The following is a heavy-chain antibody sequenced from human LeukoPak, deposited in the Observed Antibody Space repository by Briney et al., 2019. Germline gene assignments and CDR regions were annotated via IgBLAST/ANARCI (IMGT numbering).Heavy chain of an antibody. CDR1: GFTFDDYG. D-gene: IGHD1-26*01. Sequence: GGSLRLSCAASGFTFDDYGMSWVRQVPGKGLEWVSSINWRGDSTAYADSVKGRFTISRDNAKNSLHLQMNSLRAEDTALYYCARKASWDGGHFDYWGQGTLVTVSS. V-gene: IGHV3-20*04. CDR3: ARKASWDGGHFDY. CDR2: INWRGDST. J-gene: IGHJ4*02.